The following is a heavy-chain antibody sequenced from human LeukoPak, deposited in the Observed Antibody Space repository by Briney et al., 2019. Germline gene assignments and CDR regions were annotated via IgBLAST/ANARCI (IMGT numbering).Heavy chain of an antibody. V-gene: IGHV1-69*01. D-gene: IGHD6-25*01. Sequence: ASVKVSCKASGGTFSSYAISWVRQAPGQGLEWMGGIIPIFGTANYAQKFQGRVTITADESTSTAYMELSSPRSEDTAVYYCARAGAAITQYYFDYWGQGTLVTVSS. CDR1: GGTFSSYA. CDR3: ARAGAAITQYYFDY. CDR2: IIPIFGTA. J-gene: IGHJ4*02.